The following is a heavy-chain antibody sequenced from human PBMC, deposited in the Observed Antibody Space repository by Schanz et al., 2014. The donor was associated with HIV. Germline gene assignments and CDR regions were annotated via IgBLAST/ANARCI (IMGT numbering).Heavy chain of an antibody. CDR2: ISSSSTYI. V-gene: IGHV3-23*01. J-gene: IGHJ4*02. CDR1: GFAFSNYA. D-gene: IGHD3-22*01. Sequence: EVQLLESGGGLVQPGGSLRLSCAASGFAFSNYAMSWVRQAPGKGLEWVSSISSSSTYIYYADSVKGRFTISRDKSKNTLYLQMTTLRIDDTAVYYCAKPEYDSRGNSQSHFDYWGQGTLVTVSS. CDR3: AKPEYDSRGNSQSHFDY.